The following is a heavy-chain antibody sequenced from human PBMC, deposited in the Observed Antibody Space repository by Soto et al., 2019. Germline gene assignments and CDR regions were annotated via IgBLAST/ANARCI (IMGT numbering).Heavy chain of an antibody. CDR1: GFTFSSYD. CDR3: ARDLRGEGFDY. V-gene: IGHV3-13*01. CDR2: IGTAGDT. Sequence: GGSLRLSCAASGFTFSSYDMHWVRQATGKGLEWVSAIGTAGDTYYPGSVKGRFTISRENAKNSLYLQMNSLRAGDTAVYYCARDLRGEGFDYWSQGTLVTDAS. J-gene: IGHJ4*02.